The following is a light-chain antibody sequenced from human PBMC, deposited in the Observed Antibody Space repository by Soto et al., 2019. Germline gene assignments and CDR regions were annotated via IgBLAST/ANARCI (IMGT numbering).Light chain of an antibody. V-gene: IGKV3D-15*02. Sequence: EVVMTQSPATLSVSPGERATLSCRASQSVSSNLAWHQQRPGQAPRLLIYGASTRATGVPARFSGSGSGTDFTLTISRLEPEDFAVYYCQQYGNSPITFGQGTRLEIK. J-gene: IGKJ5*01. CDR1: QSVSSN. CDR2: GAS. CDR3: QQYGNSPIT.